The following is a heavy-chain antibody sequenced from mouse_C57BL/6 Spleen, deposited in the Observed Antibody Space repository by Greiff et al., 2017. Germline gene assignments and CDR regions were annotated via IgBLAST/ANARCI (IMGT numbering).Heavy chain of an antibody. CDR1: GFSLTSYG. V-gene: IGHV2-2*01. CDR2: IWSGGST. D-gene: IGHD1-1*01. CDR3: ASQYYYGSSDYAMDY. Sequence: VQLQQSGPGLVQPSQSLSITCTVSGFSLTSYGVHWVRQSPGKGLEWLGVIWSGGSTDYNAAFISRLSIRKDNSKSQVFVKMNSLQADDTAIYYCASQYYYGSSDYAMDYWGQGTSGTVSS. J-gene: IGHJ4*01.